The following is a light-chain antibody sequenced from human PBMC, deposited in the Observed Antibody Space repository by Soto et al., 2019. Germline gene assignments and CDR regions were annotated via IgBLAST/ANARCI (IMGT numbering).Light chain of an antibody. V-gene: IGLV1-44*01. CDR1: SSNFGKSI. CDR2: GNS. CDR3: AAWDDGLFV. J-gene: IGLJ1*01. Sequence: QPVLTQPPSASGTPGQRVTISCSGSSSNFGKSIVSWYQHLPGRAPQVLIYGNSQRASGVPVRFSGSKSATSASLAISGLLSEDEADYYCAAWDDGLFVFGSVTKLTVL.